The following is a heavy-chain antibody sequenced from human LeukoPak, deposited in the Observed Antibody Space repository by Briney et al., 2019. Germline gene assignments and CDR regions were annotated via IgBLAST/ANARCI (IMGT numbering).Heavy chain of an antibody. Sequence: SETLSLTCTVSGGSISSYYWSWIRQPAGKGLEWIGRIYTSGSTNYNPSLKSRVTMSVDTSKNQFSLKLSSVTAADTAVYYCARSRGILWLGELSVYWFDPWGQGTLVTVSS. D-gene: IGHD3-10*01. CDR2: IYTSGST. CDR1: GGSISSYY. CDR3: ARSRGILWLGELSVYWFDP. J-gene: IGHJ5*02. V-gene: IGHV4-4*07.